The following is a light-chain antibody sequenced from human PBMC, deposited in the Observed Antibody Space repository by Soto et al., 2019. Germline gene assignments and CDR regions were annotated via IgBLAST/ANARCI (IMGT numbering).Light chain of an antibody. J-gene: IGKJ5*01. V-gene: IGKV1-39*01. CDR3: QQSYSTPPA. CDR1: QDISNY. CDR2: AAS. Sequence: DLQVTQSPASLSASVGDRVTITCRASQDISNYLNWYQQRPGKAPNLLIYAASTLQGGVPLRFSGSGSGTDFTLTISSLQPEDVATYYCQQSYSTPPAFGQGTRL.